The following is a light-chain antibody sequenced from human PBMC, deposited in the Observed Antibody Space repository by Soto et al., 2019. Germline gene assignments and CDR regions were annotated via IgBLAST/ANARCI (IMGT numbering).Light chain of an antibody. CDR1: QSVSSY. V-gene: IGKV3-11*01. Sequence: EIVLTQSPATLSLSPGERATLSCRASQSVSSYLAWYQQKPGQAPRLLIYDASSWATGIPARFSGSGSGTDFTLTISSLEPEDFAVYYCQQRSNWPLTFGGGTKMEIK. J-gene: IGKJ4*01. CDR2: DAS. CDR3: QQRSNWPLT.